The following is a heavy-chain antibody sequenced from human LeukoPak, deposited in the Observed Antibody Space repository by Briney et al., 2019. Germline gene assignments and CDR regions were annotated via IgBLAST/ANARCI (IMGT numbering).Heavy chain of an antibody. J-gene: IGHJ4*02. CDR1: GFTFSSFG. CDR2: ISGSGGST. CDR3: ARKTSHFDY. Sequence: GSLRLSCGASGFTFSSFGIKWVRQAPGKGLEWVSAISGSGGSTYYADSVKGRFTISRDNSKNTLYLQMNSLRAEDTAVYYCARKTSHFDYWGQGTLVTVSS. V-gene: IGHV3-23*01.